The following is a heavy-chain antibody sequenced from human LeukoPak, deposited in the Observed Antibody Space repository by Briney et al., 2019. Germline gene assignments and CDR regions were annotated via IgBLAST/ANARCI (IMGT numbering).Heavy chain of an antibody. CDR2: INTVSSYI. D-gene: IGHD3-22*01. V-gene: IGHV3-21*06. Sequence: GGSLRLSCAVSGFIFSSYSFNWVRQAPGKGLEWVSSINTVSSYIYYADSLKGRFTISRDNAKNSVYLQMDSLRAEDSAVYYCARLRRNTDSSGFFYYYDYWGQGTLVTVSS. CDR3: ARLRRNTDSSGFFYYYDY. J-gene: IGHJ4*02. CDR1: GFIFSSYS.